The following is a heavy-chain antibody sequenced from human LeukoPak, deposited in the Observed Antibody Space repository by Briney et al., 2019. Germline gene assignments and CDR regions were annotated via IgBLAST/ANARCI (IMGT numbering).Heavy chain of an antibody. CDR3: ARDGGRGLDY. CDR1: GFTFSNYN. CDR2: ISASSNYI. V-gene: IGHV3-21*01. J-gene: IGHJ4*02. D-gene: IGHD3-16*01. Sequence: GGSLRLSCAASGFTFSNYNMNWVRQAPGKGLEWVSCISASSNYIYYPDSVKGRFTISRDNAKNSLYLQMNSLRAEDTAVYYCARDGGRGLDYWGQGTLDTVSS.